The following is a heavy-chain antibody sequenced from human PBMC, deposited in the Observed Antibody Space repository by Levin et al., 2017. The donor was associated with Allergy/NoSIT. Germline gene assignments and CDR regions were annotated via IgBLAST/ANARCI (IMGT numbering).Heavy chain of an antibody. Sequence: SETLSLTCTVSGGSISSSSYYWGWIRQPPGKGLEWIGSIYYSGSTYYNPSLKSRVTISVDTSKNQFSLKLSSVTAADTAVYYCARGVDYDFWSGYRRDNWFDPWGQGTLVTVSS. CDR2: IYYSGST. CDR1: GGSISSSSYY. J-gene: IGHJ5*02. CDR3: ARGVDYDFWSGYRRDNWFDP. D-gene: IGHD3-3*01. V-gene: IGHV4-39*07.